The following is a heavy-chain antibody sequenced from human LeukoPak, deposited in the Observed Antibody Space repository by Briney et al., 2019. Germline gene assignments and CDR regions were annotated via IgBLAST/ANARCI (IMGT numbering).Heavy chain of an antibody. J-gene: IGHJ4*02. V-gene: IGHV4-4*02. CDR1: GGSFLSTNW. CDR3: TRESVAFSPFGF. Sequence: SGTLSLTCAVSGGSFLSTNWWSWVRQPPGKGLEWIGEVHLNGATNYNPSVEGRVTMSIDKSKNHLSLEVISVTAADTAMYYCTRESVAFSPFGFWGQGTLVTVSS. D-gene: IGHD2-21*01. CDR2: VHLNGAT.